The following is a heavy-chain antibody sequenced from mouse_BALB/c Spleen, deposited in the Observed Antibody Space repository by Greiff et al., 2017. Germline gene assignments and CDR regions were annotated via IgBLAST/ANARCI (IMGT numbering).Heavy chain of an antibody. J-gene: IGHJ4*01. CDR1: GFSLTSYG. Sequence: VMLVESGPGLVAPSQSLSITCTVSGFSLTSYGVHWVRQPPGKGLEWLGVIWAGGSTNYNSALMSRLSISKDNSKSQVFLKMNSLQTDDTAMYYCARFPDGYWAYAMDYWGQGTSVTVSS. V-gene: IGHV2-9*02. CDR3: ARFPDGYWAYAMDY. D-gene: IGHD2-3*01. CDR2: IWAGGST.